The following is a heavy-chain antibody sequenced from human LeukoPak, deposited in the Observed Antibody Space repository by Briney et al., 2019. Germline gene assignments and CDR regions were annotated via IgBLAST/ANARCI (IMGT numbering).Heavy chain of an antibody. Sequence: SETLSLTCTVSGGSLSSYYWNWIRQPAGKGLEWIGRIYTSGSTNYNPSLKSRVTMSVDTSKNQFSLKLSSVTAADTAVYYCARGVEQWLVPYFDYWGQGTLVTVSS. D-gene: IGHD6-19*01. V-gene: IGHV4-4*07. CDR2: IYTSGST. CDR3: ARGVEQWLVPYFDY. J-gene: IGHJ4*02. CDR1: GGSLSSYY.